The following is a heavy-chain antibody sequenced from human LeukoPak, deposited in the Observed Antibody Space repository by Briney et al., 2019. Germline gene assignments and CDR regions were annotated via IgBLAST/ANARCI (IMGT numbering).Heavy chain of an antibody. CDR2: INPNSGGT. D-gene: IGHD6-19*01. CDR3: ARDGTAVAGLDY. Sequence: ASVKVPCKASGYTFTGYYMHWVRQAPGQGLEWMGWINPNSGGTNYAQKFQGRVTMTRDTSISTAYMELSRLRSDDTAVYYCARDGTAVAGLDYWGQGTLVTVSS. CDR1: GYTFTGYY. V-gene: IGHV1-2*02. J-gene: IGHJ4*02.